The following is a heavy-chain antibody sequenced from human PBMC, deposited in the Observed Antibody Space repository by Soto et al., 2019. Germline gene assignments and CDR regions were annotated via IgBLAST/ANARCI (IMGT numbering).Heavy chain of an antibody. J-gene: IGHJ2*01. CDR3: AHRLGRFFFQAEDVIRGGRSVSAFLLNRSSDL. CDR2: IYWNDDK. Sequence: VGWIRQPPGKALEWLALIYWNDDKRYSPSLKSRLTITKDTSKNQVVLTMTNMDPVDTATYYCAHRLGRFFFQAEDVIRGGRSVSAFLLNRSSDL. V-gene: IGHV2-5*01. D-gene: IGHD2-15*01.